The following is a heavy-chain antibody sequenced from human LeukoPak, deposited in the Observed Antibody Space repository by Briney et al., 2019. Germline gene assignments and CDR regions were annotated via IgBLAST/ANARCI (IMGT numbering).Heavy chain of an antibody. D-gene: IGHD2-2*01. CDR3: ARADCSSSTCYLRRSWFDP. Sequence: GGSLRLSCAASGFTLSNYDMNWVRQAPGRGLEWVSSISTSSRYIYYKDSVRGRFTISRDDAKNSLHLEMNSLRAEDTAVYYCARADCSSSTCYLRRSWFDPWGQGTLVTVSS. V-gene: IGHV3-21*01. CDR1: GFTLSNYD. J-gene: IGHJ5*02. CDR2: ISTSSRYI.